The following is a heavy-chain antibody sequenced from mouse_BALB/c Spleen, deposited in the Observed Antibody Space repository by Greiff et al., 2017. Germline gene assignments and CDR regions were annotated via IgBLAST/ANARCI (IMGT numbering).Heavy chain of an antibody. CDR1: GYSITSGYY. CDR3: ARGYGNYLYYYAMDY. CDR2: ISYDGSN. J-gene: IGHJ4*01. Sequence: DVQLQESGPGLVKPSQSLSLTCSVTGYSITSGYYWNWIRQFPGNKLEWMGYISYDGSNNYNPSLKNRISITRDTSKNQFFLKLNSVTTEDTATYYCARGYGNYLYYYAMDYRGQGTSVTVSS. D-gene: IGHD2-10*02. V-gene: IGHV3-6*02.